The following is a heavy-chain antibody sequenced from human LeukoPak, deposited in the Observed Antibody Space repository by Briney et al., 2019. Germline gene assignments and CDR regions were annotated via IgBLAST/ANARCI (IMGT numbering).Heavy chain of an antibody. CDR3: ARRGSGRHFDF. V-gene: IGHV3-11*01. Sequence: GGSLRLSCAASGFTFCDYYMSWLRQAPGKGLEWVSYISGGSSTIYYADSLKGRFTVSRDNAKNSLYLLMNSLRAEDTAVYYCARRGSGRHFDFWGQGTLVTVSS. J-gene: IGHJ4*02. D-gene: IGHD2-15*01. CDR1: GFTFCDYY. CDR2: ISGGSSTI.